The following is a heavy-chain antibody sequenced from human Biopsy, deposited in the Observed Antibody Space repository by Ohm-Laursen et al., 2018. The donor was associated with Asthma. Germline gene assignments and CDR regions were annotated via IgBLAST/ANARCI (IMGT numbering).Heavy chain of an antibody. V-gene: IGHV4-39*01. J-gene: IGHJ6*02. D-gene: IGHD6-13*01. CDR1: SGSGGYMRSGNYY. CDR3: VRGSSSWHHGPFHYYCGLDV. Sequence: SDTLSLTCSLSSGSGGYMRSGNYYWGWIRQPPGKGLEWIGSIYYSGTTYYNPSLGSRVTVSADTSKNQFSLKLTSVTAADTAVYYCVRGSSSWHHGPFHYYCGLDVWGQGTTATVSS. CDR2: IYYSGTT.